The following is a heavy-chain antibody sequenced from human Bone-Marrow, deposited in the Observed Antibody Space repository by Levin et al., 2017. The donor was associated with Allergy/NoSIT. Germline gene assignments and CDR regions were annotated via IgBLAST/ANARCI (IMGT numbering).Heavy chain of an antibody. CDR2: IYTSGDT. D-gene: IGHD6-13*01. CDR3: ARDSGFSSILDS. J-gene: IGHJ4*02. CDR1: GASISGGSYY. Sequence: SETLSLTCTVSGASISGGSYYWTWIRQPAGKGLEWIGRIYTSGDTNYSPSLKSRGSISFDRSNNHFSLKVTSVTAADTAMYYCARDSGFSSILDSWGQGTLVTVSS. V-gene: IGHV4-61*02.